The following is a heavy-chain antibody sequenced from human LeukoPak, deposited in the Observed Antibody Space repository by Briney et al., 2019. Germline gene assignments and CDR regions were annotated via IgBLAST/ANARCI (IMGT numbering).Heavy chain of an antibody. CDR3: AGRRKEAAAYDH. Sequence: GGSLRLSCAASGFTVSTNYMSWVRLAPGKGLEWVSLLHSDGTTYYAESVKGRFTISTDKSKNTLYLQMNSLRVEDTAVYYCAGRRKEAAAYDHWGQGTLVTVSS. V-gene: IGHV3-66*01. CDR2: LHSDGTT. CDR1: GFTVSTNY. J-gene: IGHJ4*02. D-gene: IGHD6-13*01.